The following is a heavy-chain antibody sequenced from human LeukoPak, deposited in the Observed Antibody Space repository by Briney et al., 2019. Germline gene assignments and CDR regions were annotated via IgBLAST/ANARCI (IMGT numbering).Heavy chain of an antibody. CDR3: ARIHGFGEREDY. CDR1: GGTFSSYA. CDR2: IIPILGIA. J-gene: IGHJ4*02. D-gene: IGHD3-10*01. Sequence: SVKVSCKASGGTFSSYAISWVRQAPGQGLEWMGRIIPILGIANYAQKFQGRVTITADKSTSTAYMELSSLRSEDTAVYYCARIHGFGEREDYWGQGTLVTVSS. V-gene: IGHV1-69*04.